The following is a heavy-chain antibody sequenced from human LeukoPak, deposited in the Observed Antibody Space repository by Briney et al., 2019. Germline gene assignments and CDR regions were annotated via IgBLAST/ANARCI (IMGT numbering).Heavy chain of an antibody. D-gene: IGHD6-13*01. CDR3: AKGSYISSPGY. Sequence: PGGSLRLSCAASGFTFSSYAMSWVRQAPGRGLELVSSISGSSGNTYYADSVKGRFAISRDNSKNTLYLQMNSLRAEDTAVYYCAKGSYISSPGYWGQGTMVTVSS. CDR2: ISGSSGNT. J-gene: IGHJ4*02. CDR1: GFTFSSYA. V-gene: IGHV3-23*01.